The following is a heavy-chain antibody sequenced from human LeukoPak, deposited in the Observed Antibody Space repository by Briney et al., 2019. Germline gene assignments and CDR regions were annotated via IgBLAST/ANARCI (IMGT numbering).Heavy chain of an antibody. CDR3: ARDLGHPVTIFSLDP. V-gene: IGHV1-18*01. D-gene: IGHD3-3*01. CDR1: GYTFTSYG. J-gene: IGHJ5*02. Sequence: GASVKVSCKASGYTFTSYGISWVRQAPGQGLEWMGWISAYNGNTNYAQKFKGRVTITADESTSTAYMELSSLRSEDTAVYYCARDLGHPVTIFSLDPWGQGTLVTVSS. CDR2: ISAYNGNT.